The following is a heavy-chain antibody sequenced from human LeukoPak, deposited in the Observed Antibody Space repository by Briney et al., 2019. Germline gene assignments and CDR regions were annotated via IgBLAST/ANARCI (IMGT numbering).Heavy chain of an antibody. D-gene: IGHD3-16*02. V-gene: IGHV4-34*01. CDR2: INHSGST. CDR1: DGSFSGYY. Sequence: SETLSLTCAVYDGSFSGYYWSWIRQPPGKGLEWIGEINHSGSTNYNPSLKSRVTISLDTSKSQFSLKVRYVTAADTAVYYCARAHTLTFGGVIVRGRARRLFDPWGQGTLVTVSS. J-gene: IGHJ5*02. CDR3: ARAHTLTFGGVIVRGRARRLFDP.